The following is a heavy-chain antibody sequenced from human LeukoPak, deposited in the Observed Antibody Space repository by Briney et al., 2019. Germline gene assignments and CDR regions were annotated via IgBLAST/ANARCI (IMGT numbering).Heavy chain of an antibody. Sequence: GGSLRLSCAAYGSTFTSYAMSWVRQAPGKGLEWVSSISGSGSSTYYADSVKGRFTISRDNSKNTLYIQMNSLRAEDTALYYCAKEYHSYYDRSAYPDSWGQGTLVTVSS. CDR1: GSTFTSYA. J-gene: IGHJ5*01. D-gene: IGHD3-22*01. CDR2: ISGSGSST. V-gene: IGHV3-23*01. CDR3: AKEYHSYYDRSAYPDS.